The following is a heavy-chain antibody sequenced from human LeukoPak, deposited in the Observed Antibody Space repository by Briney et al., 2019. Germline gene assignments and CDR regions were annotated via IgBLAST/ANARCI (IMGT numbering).Heavy chain of an antibody. CDR2: ISSSSSTI. CDR3: ARDVSSRTSHAFDI. D-gene: IGHD2-2*01. J-gene: IGHJ3*02. CDR1: GFTFSSYS. Sequence: QSGGSLRLSCAASGFTFSSYSMNWVRQAPGKGLEWVSYISSSSSTIYYADSVKGRFTISRDNAKNSLYLQMNSLRAEDTAVYYCARDVSSRTSHAFDIWGQGTMVTLSS. V-gene: IGHV3-48*01.